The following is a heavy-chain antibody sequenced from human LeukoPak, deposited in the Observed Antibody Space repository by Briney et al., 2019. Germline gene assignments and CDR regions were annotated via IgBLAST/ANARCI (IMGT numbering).Heavy chain of an antibody. CDR1: GCTFTNYG. J-gene: IGHJ4*02. CDR3: ARDGNDVMDY. CDR2: ISGYNDNA. V-gene: IGHV1-18*01. D-gene: IGHD1-1*01. Sequence: SVKVSCKASGCTFTNYGISWVRQAPGQGLEWVGWISGYNDNAHYAQKLQGRVTMTRETSTSTVYMELRSLSSDDTAIYYCARDGNDVMDYWGQGTLVTVSS.